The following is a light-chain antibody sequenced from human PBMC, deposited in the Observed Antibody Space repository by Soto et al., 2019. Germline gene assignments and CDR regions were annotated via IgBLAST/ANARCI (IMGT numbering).Light chain of an antibody. J-gene: IGKJ1*01. CDR2: KVS. CDR1: QSLVYTDGNTY. CDR3: MQGAHWPWT. V-gene: IGKV2-30*01. Sequence: DVVMTQSPLSLPVTLGQPASISCRSSQSLVYTDGNTYLNWFQQRPGQSPRRLIYKVSNRDSGVPDRFSGSGSGTDFPLKLSRVEAEDVGFYYCMQGAHWPWTCGQGTKVELK.